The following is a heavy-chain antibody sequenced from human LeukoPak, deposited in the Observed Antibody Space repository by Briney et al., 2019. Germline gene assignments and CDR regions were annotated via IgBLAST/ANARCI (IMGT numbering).Heavy chain of an antibody. CDR2: ISSNGGST. Sequence: GGSLRLSCAASGSTFSSYAMHWVRQAPGKGLEYVSAISSNGGSTYYANSVKGRFTISRDNSKNTLYLQMGSLRAEDMAVYYCARSLTYYYDSSGYYYPDLFDYWGQGTLVTVSS. J-gene: IGHJ4*02. D-gene: IGHD3-22*01. CDR3: ARSLTYYYDSSGYYYPDLFDY. V-gene: IGHV3-64*01. CDR1: GSTFSSYA.